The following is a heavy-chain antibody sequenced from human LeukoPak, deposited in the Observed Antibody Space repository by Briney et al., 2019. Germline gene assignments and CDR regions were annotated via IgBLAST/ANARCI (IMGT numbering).Heavy chain of an antibody. CDR1: GGSMSSSSYY. Sequence: SETLSLTCTVSGGSMSSSSYYWGWIRQPPGKGLEWIGSIYYSGSTYYNPSLKSRVTISVDTSKNQFSLKLSSVTAADTAVYYCARNLVGFGELSLWYFDYWGQGTLVTVSS. CDR2: IYYSGST. CDR3: ARNLVGFGELSLWYFDY. V-gene: IGHV4-39*01. D-gene: IGHD3-10*01. J-gene: IGHJ4*02.